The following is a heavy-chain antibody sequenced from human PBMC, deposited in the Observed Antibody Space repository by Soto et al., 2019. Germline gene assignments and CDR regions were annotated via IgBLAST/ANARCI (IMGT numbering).Heavy chain of an antibody. CDR2: IIPIFGTA. Sequence: SVKVSCKASGGTFSSYAISWVRQAPGQGLEWMGGIIPIFGTANYAQKFQGRVTITADESTSTAYMELNSLRAEDTAVYYCAKGDQYSSSWFDPWGQGTLVTVSS. CDR1: GGTFSSYA. D-gene: IGHD6-13*01. CDR3: AKGDQYSSSWFDP. J-gene: IGHJ5*02. V-gene: IGHV1-69*13.